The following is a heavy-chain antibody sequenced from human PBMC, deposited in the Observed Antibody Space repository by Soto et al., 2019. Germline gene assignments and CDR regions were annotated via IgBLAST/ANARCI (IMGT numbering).Heavy chain of an antibody. V-gene: IGHV5-10-1*01. D-gene: IGHD6-19*01. CDR2: IDPSDSYT. J-gene: IGHJ4*02. Sequence: GESLKISCKGSGYSFTSYWIGWVRQMPGKGLEWMGRIDPSDSYTNYSPSFQGHVTISADKSISTAYLQWSSLKASDTAMYYCASAVAGTGGDFDYWGQGTLVTVSS. CDR1: GYSFTSYW. CDR3: ASAVAGTGGDFDY.